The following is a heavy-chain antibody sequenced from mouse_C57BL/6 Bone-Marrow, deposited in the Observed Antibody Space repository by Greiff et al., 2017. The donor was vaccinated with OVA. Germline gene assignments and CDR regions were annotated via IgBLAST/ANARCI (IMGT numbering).Heavy chain of an antibody. CDR1: GYTFTSYW. CDR2: IDPSDSYT. CDR3: ARKDGYWYFDV. Sequence: QVQLQQSGAELVRPGPSVKLSCKASGYTFTSYWMHWVKQRPGQGLEWIGVIDPSDSYTNYNQKFKGKATLTVDTSSSTAYMQLSSLTSEDSAVYYCARKDGYWYFDVWGTGTTVTVSS. V-gene: IGHV1-59*01. J-gene: IGHJ1*03. D-gene: IGHD2-3*01.